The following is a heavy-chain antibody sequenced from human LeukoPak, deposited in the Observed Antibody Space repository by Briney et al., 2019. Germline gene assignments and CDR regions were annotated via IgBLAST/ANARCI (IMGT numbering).Heavy chain of an antibody. CDR1: RFTFSSYS. CDR2: IYHSGST. V-gene: IGHV4-38-2*02. CDR3: ARDQTVTPFDY. Sequence: PGGSLRLSCAASRFTFSSYSMNWVRQAPGKGLEWIGSIYHSGSTYYNPSLKSRVTISVDTSKNQFSLKLSSVTAADTAVHYCARDQTVTPFDYWGQGTLVTVSS. D-gene: IGHD4-17*01. J-gene: IGHJ4*02.